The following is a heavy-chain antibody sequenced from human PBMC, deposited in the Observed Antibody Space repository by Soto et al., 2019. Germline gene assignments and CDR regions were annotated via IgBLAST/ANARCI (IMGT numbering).Heavy chain of an antibody. Sequence: QVQLVQSGAEVKEPGSAVKVSCKAPADSFSSYGISWVRQAPGQGLEWMGGIIPIFGTTNYAEKFQGRVTITADESTNTAYIELSSLRSEDTALYYCARVFPDCWVEPGVVRGYLDTWGRGTLVTVSS. CDR2: IIPIFGTT. CDR1: ADSFSSYG. V-gene: IGHV1-69*01. J-gene: IGHJ4*02. D-gene: IGHD3-3*01. CDR3: ARVFPDCWVEPGVVRGYLDT.